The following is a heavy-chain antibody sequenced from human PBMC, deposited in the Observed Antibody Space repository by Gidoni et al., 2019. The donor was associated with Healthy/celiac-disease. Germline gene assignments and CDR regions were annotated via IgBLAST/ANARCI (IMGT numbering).Heavy chain of an antibody. CDR2: FDPEDGET. CDR1: GYTLTELS. V-gene: IGHV1-24*01. D-gene: IGHD3-22*01. CDR3: ATDRRRPPKTYYYDSSGYFN. Sequence: QVQLVQSGAEVKKPGASVKVSCKVSGYTLTELSMHWVRQAPGKGLEWMGGFDPEDGETIYEQKFQGRVTMTEDTSTDTAYMELSSLRSEDTAVYYCATDRRRPPKTYYYDSSGYFNWGQGTLVTVSS. J-gene: IGHJ4*02.